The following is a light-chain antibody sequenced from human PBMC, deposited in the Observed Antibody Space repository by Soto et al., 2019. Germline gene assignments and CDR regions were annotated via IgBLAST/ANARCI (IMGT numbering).Light chain of an antibody. CDR3: QQYGYSPIT. J-gene: IGKJ5*01. V-gene: IGKV3-20*01. Sequence: EIVLTQSPDTPSFSPGERATLSRRVSPSVRSEPLAWYPQKRGPAPTLLIFDASSRASGTPERFSGSGSGTDFTLTISRLEPEDFALYYCQQYGYSPITFGQGTRLEI. CDR2: DAS. CDR1: PSVRSEP.